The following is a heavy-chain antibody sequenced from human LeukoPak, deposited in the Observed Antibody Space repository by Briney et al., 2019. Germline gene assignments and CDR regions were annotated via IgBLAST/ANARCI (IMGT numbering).Heavy chain of an antibody. V-gene: IGHV3-11*01. CDR2: ISTTGDTI. J-gene: IGHJ4*02. CDR1: GFSFSAHY. D-gene: IGHD3-22*01. Sequence: KPGGSLRLSCAVPGFSFSAHYMSWIRQAPGKGLEWISYISTTGDTIYYADSVKGRFTISRDNAKNSLYLQMHSLRADDTAVYYCARISGSFYDYFDYWGQGALVSVSS. CDR3: ARISGSFYDYFDY.